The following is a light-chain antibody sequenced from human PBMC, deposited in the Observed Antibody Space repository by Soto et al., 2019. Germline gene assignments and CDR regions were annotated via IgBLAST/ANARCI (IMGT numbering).Light chain of an antibody. J-gene: IGLJ2*01. CDR2: DVN. CDR3: CSYARNYAV. V-gene: IGLV2-11*01. Sequence: QPVLTQPRSVSGSPGQSVTISCTGTSSDIGGYNYVSWYQQHPGKAPKFMIYDVNKRPSGVPDRFSGSKSGNTASLTISGLQPEDEADYYCCSYARNYAVFGGGTKLTVL. CDR1: SSDIGGYNY.